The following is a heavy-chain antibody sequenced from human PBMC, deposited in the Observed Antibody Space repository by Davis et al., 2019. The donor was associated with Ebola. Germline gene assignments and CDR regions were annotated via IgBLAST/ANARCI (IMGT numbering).Heavy chain of an antibody. CDR2: IYYSANT. CDR3: VGGYDAVDY. CDR1: GGSVSSRANY. V-gene: IGHV4-61*08. D-gene: IGHD5-12*01. Sequence: PSETLSLTCSVSGGSVSSRANYWTWIRQPPGKGLEWIGYIYYSANTNYNPSLKSRVTISLDTSKDEFSLELISVTAADTAVYYCVGGYDAVDYWGQGTLVTVSS. J-gene: IGHJ4*02.